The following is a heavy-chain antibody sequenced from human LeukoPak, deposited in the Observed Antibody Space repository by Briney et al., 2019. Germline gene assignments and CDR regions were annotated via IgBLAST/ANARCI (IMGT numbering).Heavy chain of an antibody. Sequence: GGSLRLSCAASGFTFSSYAMHWVRQAPGKGLEYVSGISSNGGSTNYANSVEGRFTISRDNSKNTLYLQMGSLRVEDMAVYYCARDLRGSNAYWGQGTLVTVSS. D-gene: IGHD1-26*01. CDR3: ARDLRGSNAY. V-gene: IGHV3-64*01. J-gene: IGHJ4*02. CDR1: GFTFSSYA. CDR2: ISSNGGST.